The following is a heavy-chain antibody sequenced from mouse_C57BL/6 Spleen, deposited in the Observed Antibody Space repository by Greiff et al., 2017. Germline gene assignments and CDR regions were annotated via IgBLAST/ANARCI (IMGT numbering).Heavy chain of an antibody. CDR3: ARSRYYYGSSLFDY. Sequence: QVQLQQPGAELVRPGSSVKLSCKASGYTFTSYWMDWVKQRPGQGLEWIGNIYPSDSETHYNQKFKDKATLTVDKSSSTAYMQLSSLTSEDSAVYYCARSRYYYGSSLFDYWGQGTTLTVSS. CDR1: GYTFTSYW. J-gene: IGHJ2*01. CDR2: IYPSDSET. D-gene: IGHD1-1*01. V-gene: IGHV1-61*01.